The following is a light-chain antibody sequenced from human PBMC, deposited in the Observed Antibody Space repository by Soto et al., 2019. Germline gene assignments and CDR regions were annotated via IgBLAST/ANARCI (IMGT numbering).Light chain of an antibody. CDR3: QTWGAGIQV. CDR2: VNSDGGH. V-gene: IGLV4-69*01. J-gene: IGLJ3*02. CDR1: SGHSSYG. Sequence: QLVLTQSPSASASLGASVKLTCTLSSGHSSYGIAWHQQQPEKGPRFLMKVNSDGGHNKGDGIPDRFSGSSSGAERYLTISSLHSDDEADYYCQTWGAGIQVFGGGTKLTVL.